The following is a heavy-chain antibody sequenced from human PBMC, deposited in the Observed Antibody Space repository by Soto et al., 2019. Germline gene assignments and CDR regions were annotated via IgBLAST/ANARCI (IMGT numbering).Heavy chain of an antibody. D-gene: IGHD1-1*01. V-gene: IGHV4-34*01. CDR2: ISESGST. Sequence: QVQLQQWGAGLVKPSETLSLSCAVYGQSFSGHSWAWIRQPPGKGLEWIGEISESGSTYYNPSLKSRVTISTDTSKNQFSLKLSSVTAADTAAYFCARGSGIVALPGELEDVNYDFWGQGTLVNVSS. CDR3: ARGSGIVALPGELEDVNYDF. CDR1: GQSFSGHS. J-gene: IGHJ4*02.